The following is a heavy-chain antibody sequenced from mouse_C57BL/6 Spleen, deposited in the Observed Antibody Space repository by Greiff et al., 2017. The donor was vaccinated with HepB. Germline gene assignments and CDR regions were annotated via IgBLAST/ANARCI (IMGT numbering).Heavy chain of an antibody. Sequence: QVQLKQSGPELVKPGASVKISCKASGYAFSSSWMNWVKQRPGKGLEGIGRIYPGDGDTNYNGKFKGKATLTADKSSSTAYMQLSSLTSEDSAVYFCARGDPFAYWGQGTLVTVSA. D-gene: IGHD3-3*01. V-gene: IGHV1-82*01. CDR1: GYAFSSSW. J-gene: IGHJ3*01. CDR3: ARGDPFAY. CDR2: IYPGDGDT.